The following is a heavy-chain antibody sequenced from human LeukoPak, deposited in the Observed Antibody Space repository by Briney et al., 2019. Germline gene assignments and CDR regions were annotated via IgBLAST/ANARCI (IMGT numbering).Heavy chain of an antibody. D-gene: IGHD2-15*01. J-gene: IGHJ4*02. CDR2: IHPSGMV. V-gene: IGHV4-31*03. CDR1: GASFSSGDQY. CDR3: SRGLGCRKLGF. Sequence: PSQTLSLTCTVSGASFSSGDQYWNWIRQSRGKGLEWIGSIHPSGMVYNNPSLESRVTISIYTAKNQFSLNLNSVTAADTALHFCSRGLGCRKLGFWGQGTLVTVSS.